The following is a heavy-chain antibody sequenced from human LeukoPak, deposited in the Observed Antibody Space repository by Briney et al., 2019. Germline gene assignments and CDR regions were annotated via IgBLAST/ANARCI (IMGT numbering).Heavy chain of an antibody. Sequence: GSSVKVSCKASGGTFSSYAISWVRQAPGQGLEGTGGIIPIFCTANYAQKFQGRVTITADESTSTAYMELSSLRSEDTAVYYCARDDCSGGSCYYSRRNWFDPWGQGTLVTVSS. J-gene: IGHJ5*02. CDR3: ARDDCSGGSCYYSRRNWFDP. D-gene: IGHD2-15*01. CDR2: IIPIFCTA. CDR1: GGTFSSYA. V-gene: IGHV1-69*13.